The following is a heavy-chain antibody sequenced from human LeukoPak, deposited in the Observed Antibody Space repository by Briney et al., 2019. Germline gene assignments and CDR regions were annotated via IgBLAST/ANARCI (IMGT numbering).Heavy chain of an antibody. CDR1: GRTVNNNY. Sequence: PGGSLRLSCAASGRTVNNNYMSWVRQAPGRGLQWVSLITGGDDTYYADSVKGRFTISRDNSKSTLYLQMNSLRPDDTAVYYCARDPYSKIFGGWGQGTLVTVSS. CDR3: ARDPYSKIFGG. CDR2: ITGGDDT. J-gene: IGHJ4*02. D-gene: IGHD3-3*01. V-gene: IGHV3-66*02.